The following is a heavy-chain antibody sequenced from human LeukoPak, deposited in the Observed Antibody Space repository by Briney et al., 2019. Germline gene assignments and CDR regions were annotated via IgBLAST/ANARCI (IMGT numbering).Heavy chain of an antibody. D-gene: IGHD2-2*01. CDR3: ARDRPYCSSTSCLNDAFDI. V-gene: IGHV4-59*01. CDR1: GGSISSYY. J-gene: IGHJ3*02. CDR2: IYYSGST. Sequence: SETLSLTCTVSGGSISSYYWSWIRQPPGKGLEWIGYIYYSGSTNYNPSLKSRVTISVDTSKNQFSLKLSSVTAADTAVYYCARDRPYCSSTSCLNDAFDIWGQGTMVTVSS.